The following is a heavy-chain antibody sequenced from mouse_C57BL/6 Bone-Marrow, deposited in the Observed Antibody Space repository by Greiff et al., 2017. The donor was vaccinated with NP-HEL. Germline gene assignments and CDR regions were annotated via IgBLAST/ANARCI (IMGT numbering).Heavy chain of an antibody. CDR2: ISDGGSYT. CDR1: GFTFSSYA. J-gene: IGHJ2*01. D-gene: IGHD1-1*01. CDR3: ARDVEGNYGSDY. Sequence: DVQLVESGGGLVKPGGSLKLSCAASGFTFSSYAMSWVRQTPEKRLEWVATISDGGSYTYYPDNVKGRFTISRDNAKNNLYLQMSRLKSEDTAMYYCARDVEGNYGSDYWGQGTTLTVSS. V-gene: IGHV5-4*01.